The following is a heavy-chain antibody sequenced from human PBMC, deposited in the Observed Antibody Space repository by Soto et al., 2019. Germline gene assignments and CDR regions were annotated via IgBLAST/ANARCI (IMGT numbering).Heavy chain of an antibody. D-gene: IGHD3-3*01. J-gene: IGHJ6*03. CDR3: ARGIHDFWSGYYTSGYMDV. CDR2: ISAYNGNT. V-gene: IGHV1-18*01. Sequence: ASVKVSYKASGYTFTSYGISWVRQAPGQGLEWMGWISAYNGNTNYAQKLQGRVTMTTDTSTSTAYMELRSLRSDDTAVYYCARGIHDFWSGYYTSGYMDVWGKGTTVTVSS. CDR1: GYTFTSYG.